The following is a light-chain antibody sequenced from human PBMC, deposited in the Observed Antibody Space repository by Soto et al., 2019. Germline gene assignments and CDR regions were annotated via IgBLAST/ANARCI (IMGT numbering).Light chain of an antibody. CDR1: ESISGW. CDR2: DAS. J-gene: IGKJ4*01. CDR3: QQYKSYFLS. Sequence: DIQMTQSPSTLSASVGDRVTITCRASESISGWLAWYQQKPGKAPKLLIYDASSLESGVPSRFSGSGSGTEFTLTSSSLQPDDVGSYHCQQYKSYFLSFGGGTKVQIK. V-gene: IGKV1-5*01.